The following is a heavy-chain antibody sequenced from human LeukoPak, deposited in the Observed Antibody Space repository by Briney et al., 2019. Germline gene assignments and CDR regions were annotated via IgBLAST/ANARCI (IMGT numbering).Heavy chain of an antibody. Sequence: GGSLRLSCAASGFTFSSYAMSWVRQAPGKGLEWVSAISGSGGSTYYAASVKGRFTISSDNSKNTLYLQMNSLRAEDTAVYYCAKSRQQLARSFDYWGQGTLVTVSS. J-gene: IGHJ4*02. CDR2: ISGSGGST. CDR1: GFTFSSYA. CDR3: AKSRQQLARSFDY. D-gene: IGHD6-13*01. V-gene: IGHV3-23*01.